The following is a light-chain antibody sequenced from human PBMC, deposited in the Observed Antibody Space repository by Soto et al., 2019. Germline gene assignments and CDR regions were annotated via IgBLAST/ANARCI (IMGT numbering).Light chain of an antibody. V-gene: IGKV1-9*01. CDR1: QAIGSY. CDR3: QQVESYARS. Sequence: IQLTQSPSSLSASVGDTVTITCRASQAIGSYFAWYQQRPETAPKLLIYSASTLRICVPSRFSGSGSGTDCTLTISSLQPEDFATYYCQQVESYARSFGPGTTVEI. CDR2: SAS. J-gene: IGKJ3*01.